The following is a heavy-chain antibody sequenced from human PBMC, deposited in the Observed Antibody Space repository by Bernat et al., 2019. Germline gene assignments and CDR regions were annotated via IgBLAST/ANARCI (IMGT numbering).Heavy chain of an antibody. D-gene: IGHD6-13*01. CDR1: GFTFDDYG. V-gene: IGHV3-20*04. Sequence: EVQLVESGGGVVRPGGSLRLSCAASGFTFDDYGMSWVRQAPGKGLEWVSGINWNGGITGYADSVKGRFTISRDNAKNSLYLQMNSLRAEDTAVYYCARRLLYSSSWYFDYWGQGTLVTVSS. CDR2: INWNGGIT. J-gene: IGHJ4*02. CDR3: ARRLLYSSSWYFDY.